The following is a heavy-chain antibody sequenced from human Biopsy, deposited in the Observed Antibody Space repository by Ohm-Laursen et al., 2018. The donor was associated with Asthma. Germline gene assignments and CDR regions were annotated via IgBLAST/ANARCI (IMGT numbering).Heavy chain of an antibody. J-gene: IGHJ4*02. CDR3: ASDFPKDYVRYNFQF. Sequence: SSVKASCKISGYSLTDLSMHWVRQAPGQGLEWMGGHDHEEGGTVNAQRFQGRVTMTEDTSTDTACMELSSLSSDDTAVYYCASDFPKDYVRYNFQFWGQGTLVTVSS. CDR1: GYSLTDLS. V-gene: IGHV1-24*01. CDR2: HDHEEGGT. D-gene: IGHD4-17*01.